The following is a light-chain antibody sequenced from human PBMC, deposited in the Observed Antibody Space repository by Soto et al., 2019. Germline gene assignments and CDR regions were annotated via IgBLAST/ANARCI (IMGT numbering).Light chain of an antibody. Sequence: QSVLTQPASVSGSPGQSITISCTGTSSDVGGYNYVSGYQQHTGKAPKLMIYDVSNRPSGVSNRFSGSKSGNTASLTISGLQAEDEADYYCSSYTSSSTVVFGGGTKLTVL. J-gene: IGLJ2*01. V-gene: IGLV2-14*01. CDR3: SSYTSSSTVV. CDR1: SSDVGGYNY. CDR2: DVS.